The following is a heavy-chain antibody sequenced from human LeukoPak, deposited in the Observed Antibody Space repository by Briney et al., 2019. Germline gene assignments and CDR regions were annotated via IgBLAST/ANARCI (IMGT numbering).Heavy chain of an antibody. CDR1: GGSISSYY. J-gene: IGHJ6*02. CDR2: IYYSGST. V-gene: IGHV4-59*01. Sequence: SETLSLTCTVSGGSISSYYWSWIRQPPGKGLEWIGYIYYSGSTNYNPSLKSRVTISVDTSKNQFSLKLSSVTAADTAVYYCARVRALYGDYAYYYYGMDVWGQGTTVTVSS. CDR3: ARVRALYGDYAYYYYGMDV. D-gene: IGHD4-17*01.